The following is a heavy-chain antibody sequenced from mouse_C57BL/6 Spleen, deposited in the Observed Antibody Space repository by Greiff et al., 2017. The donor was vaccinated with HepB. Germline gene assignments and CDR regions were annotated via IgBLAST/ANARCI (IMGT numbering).Heavy chain of an antibody. CDR1: GYTFPDYY. CDR3: ARPFRGAMDY. V-gene: IGHV1-19*01. J-gene: IGHJ4*01. CDR2: INPYNGGT. Sequence: EVKLMESGPVLVKPGASVKMSCKASGYTFPDYYMNLVKQSHGKSLEWIGVINPYNGGTSYNQKFKGKATLTVDKSSSTAYMELNSLTSEDSAVYYCARPFRGAMDYWGQGTSVTVSS.